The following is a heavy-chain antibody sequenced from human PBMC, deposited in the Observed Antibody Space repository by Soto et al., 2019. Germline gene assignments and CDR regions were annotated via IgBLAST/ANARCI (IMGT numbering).Heavy chain of an antibody. J-gene: IGHJ6*03. D-gene: IGHD4-17*01. CDR3: ARESAYGEYVGYYYYMDV. Sequence: GGSLXLSCAASGFTFDDYGMSWVRQAPGKGLEWVSGINWNGGSTGYADSVKGRFTISRDNAKNSLYLQMNSLRAEDTALYHCARESAYGEYVGYYYYMDVWGKGTTVTVSS. CDR2: INWNGGST. V-gene: IGHV3-20*01. CDR1: GFTFDDYG.